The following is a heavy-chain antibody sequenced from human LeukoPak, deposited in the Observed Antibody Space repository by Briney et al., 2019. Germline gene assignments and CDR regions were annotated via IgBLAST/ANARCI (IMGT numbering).Heavy chain of an antibody. D-gene: IGHD3-22*01. V-gene: IGHV4-31*03. CDR2: IFYTGST. CDR1: GGSISTGGYY. Sequence: SETLSLTCTVSGGSISTGGYYWSWIRQRPGKGLEWIGHIFYTGSTNYNPSLKSRVTMSVDTSKNQFSLKLSSVTAADTAVYYCARVGYYDSSGFLDNWGQGTLVTVSS. CDR3: ARVGYYDSSGFLDN. J-gene: IGHJ4*02.